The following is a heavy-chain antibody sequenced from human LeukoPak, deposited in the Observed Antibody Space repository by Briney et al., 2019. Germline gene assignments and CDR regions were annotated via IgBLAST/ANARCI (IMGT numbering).Heavy chain of an antibody. Sequence: SAMLSLTCTVSGGSVSSGGYYWSWIGQPPGKGLGWIGYIYYSGSTNYNPYLKSRVTRVVDTSKNHFTLKLSSVTAADTAVYYCAGEWGGVDTPAHFDYWGQGTLVTVSS. V-gene: IGHV4-61*03. CDR3: AGEWGGVDTPAHFDY. CDR1: GGSVSSGGYY. CDR2: IYYSGST. D-gene: IGHD5-18*01. J-gene: IGHJ4*02.